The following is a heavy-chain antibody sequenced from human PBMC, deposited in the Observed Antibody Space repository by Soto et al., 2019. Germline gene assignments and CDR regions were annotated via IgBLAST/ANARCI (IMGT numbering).Heavy chain of an antibody. Sequence: QVQLQESGPGLVKPSETLSLTCTVSGGSISSYYWSWIRQPPGKGLEWIGYIYYSGSTNYNPSLKSRVTISVDTYKNQFSLKQSSVTAADTAVYYCARGHSGSYRTGEGYYYGMDVWGQGTTVTVSS. CDR1: GGSISSYY. J-gene: IGHJ6*02. CDR2: IYYSGST. D-gene: IGHD1-26*01. V-gene: IGHV4-59*01. CDR3: ARGHSGSYRTGEGYYYGMDV.